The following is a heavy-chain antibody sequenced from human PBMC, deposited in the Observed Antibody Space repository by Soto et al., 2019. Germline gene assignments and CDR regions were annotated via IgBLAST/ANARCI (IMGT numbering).Heavy chain of an antibody. CDR3: ARSRGAGWGRGYSYGYYFQH. CDR1: GYTFTSYG. J-gene: IGHJ1*01. D-gene: IGHD5-18*01. Sequence: ASVKVSCKASGYTFTSYGISWVRQAPGQGLEWMGWISAYNGNTNYAQKFQGRVTITADESTSTAYMELSSLRSEDTAVYYCARSRGAGWGRGYSYGYYFQHWG. CDR2: ISAYNGNT. V-gene: IGHV1-18*01.